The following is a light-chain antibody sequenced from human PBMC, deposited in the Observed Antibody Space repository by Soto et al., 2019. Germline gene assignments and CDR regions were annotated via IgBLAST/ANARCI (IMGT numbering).Light chain of an antibody. CDR3: QKFDTPPIT. V-gene: IGKV1-33*01. Sequence: DTQMTHSPSSLSAFVVNRVTITFQASQDISDYLSWYQQKPGRAPNLLISDASNLETGVPSRFSGNGSGTDFTFTISRLQSEDFATYYCQKFDTPPITCGHGIQLAL. CDR2: DAS. CDR1: QDISDY. J-gene: IGKJ5*01.